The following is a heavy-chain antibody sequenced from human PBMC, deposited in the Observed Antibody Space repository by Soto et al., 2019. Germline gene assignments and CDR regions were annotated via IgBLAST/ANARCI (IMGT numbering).Heavy chain of an antibody. D-gene: IGHD3-10*01. V-gene: IGHV3-30-3*01. CDR2: ILVDGTTK. Sequence: QVILVESGGGVVQPGKSLRLSCVASGFTFSTHAMHWVRQAPGKGLEWVAVILVDGTTKYYGDSVKGRFTISRDISKNTLNLEMNSLRPEDTAVYYCARDGSGTYYNFDSWGQGTRVTVSS. J-gene: IGHJ4*02. CDR1: GFTFSTHA. CDR3: ARDGSGTYYNFDS.